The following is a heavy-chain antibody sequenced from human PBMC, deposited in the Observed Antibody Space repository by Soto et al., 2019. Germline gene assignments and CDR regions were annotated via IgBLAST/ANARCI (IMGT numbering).Heavy chain of an antibody. J-gene: IGHJ4*02. CDR1: GGSISSYY. Sequence: SETLSLTCTVSGGSISSYYWSWIRQPPGKGLEWIGYIYYSGSTNYNPSLKSRVTISVDTSKNQFSLKLSSVTAADTAVYYCARVTDYDILTGSRFDYCGQGTLVTVSS. CDR2: IYYSGST. V-gene: IGHV4-59*01. D-gene: IGHD3-9*01. CDR3: ARVTDYDILTGSRFDY.